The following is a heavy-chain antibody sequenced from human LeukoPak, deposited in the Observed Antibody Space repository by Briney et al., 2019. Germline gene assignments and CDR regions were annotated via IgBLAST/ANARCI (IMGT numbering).Heavy chain of an antibody. CDR1: GGSISSGGYY. D-gene: IGHD6-13*01. CDR2: IYASGST. J-gene: IGHJ3*02. Sequence: PSETLSLTCTVSGGSISSGGYYWSWIRQPAGKGLEWIGRIYASGSTNYTPSLKSRLTISLDTSKNQFSLKLSSVTAADTAVYYCARKAGTGSSWFPPSLAFDIWGQGTMVTVSS. V-gene: IGHV4-61*02. CDR3: ARKAGTGSSWFPPSLAFDI.